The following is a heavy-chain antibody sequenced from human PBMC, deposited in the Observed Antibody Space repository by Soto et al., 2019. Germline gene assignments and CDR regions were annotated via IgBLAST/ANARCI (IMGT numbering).Heavy chain of an antibody. V-gene: IGHV3-48*02. D-gene: IGHD1-7*01. CDR3: ARDRVPTGTTFVYLGYYYGMDV. CDR2: ISSSSSTI. J-gene: IGHJ6*02. CDR1: GFTFSSYS. Sequence: PGGSLRLSCAASGFTFSSYSVNWVRQAPGKGLEWVSYISSSSSTIYYADSVKGRFSISRDNAKNSLYLQMNSLRDDDTAVYYCARDRVPTGTTFVYLGYYYGMDVWGQGTTVTVAS.